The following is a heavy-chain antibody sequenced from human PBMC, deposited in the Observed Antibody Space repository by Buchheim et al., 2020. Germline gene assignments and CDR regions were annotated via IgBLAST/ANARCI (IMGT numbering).Heavy chain of an antibody. CDR1: GFSFSSYA. J-gene: IGHJ2*01. CDR2: ISHDGSNK. Sequence: QVQLLESGGGVVQPGRSLRLSCAASGFSFSSYAMHWVRQAAGKGLEWVAVISHDGSNKYYADSVKGRFIISRENSKKTLYLQMNSLRAEDTAVYYCARSDSSSWFRYWYFDLWGRGTL. CDR3: ARSDSSSWFRYWYFDL. V-gene: IGHV3-30*03. D-gene: IGHD6-13*01.